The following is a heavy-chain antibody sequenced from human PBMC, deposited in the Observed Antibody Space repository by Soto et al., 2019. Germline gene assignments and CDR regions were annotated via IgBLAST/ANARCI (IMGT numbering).Heavy chain of an antibody. CDR2: INHSGST. Sequence: PSETLSLTCSVSGDSITNNKWWSWVRQPPGKGLEWIGEINHSGSTNYNPSLKSRVTISVDTSKNQFSLKLSSVTAADTAVYYCARRYGGNFDYWGQGTLVTVSS. D-gene: IGHD1-26*01. CDR3: ARRYGGNFDY. V-gene: IGHV4-4*02. J-gene: IGHJ4*02. CDR1: GDSITNNKW.